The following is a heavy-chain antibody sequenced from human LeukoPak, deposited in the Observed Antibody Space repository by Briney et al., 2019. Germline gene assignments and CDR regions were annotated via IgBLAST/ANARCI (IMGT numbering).Heavy chain of an antibody. CDR3: AKDFNSGSYYGSDY. V-gene: IGHV3-30*02. Sequence: GGSLRLSCAASGFTFSSYGMHWVRQAPGKGLEWVTFIRYDGSNKYYADSVKGRFTISRDNSKNTLYLQMNSLRAEDTAVYYCAKDFNSGSYYGSDYWGQGTLVTVSS. CDR2: IRYDGSNK. J-gene: IGHJ4*02. CDR1: GFTFSSYG. D-gene: IGHD1-26*01.